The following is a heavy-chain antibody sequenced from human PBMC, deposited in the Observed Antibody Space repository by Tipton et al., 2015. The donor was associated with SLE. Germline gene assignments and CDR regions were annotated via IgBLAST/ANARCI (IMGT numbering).Heavy chain of an antibody. J-gene: IGHJ4*02. CDR1: GYSISSGYY. CDR2: IYHSGST. Sequence: TLSLTCAVSGYSISSGYYWGWIRQPPGKGLEWIGSIYHSGSTYYNPSLKSRVTISVDPSKNQFSLNLSSVTAADTAVYYCARDLTIFGVVRDYWGQGTLVTVSS. D-gene: IGHD3-3*01. V-gene: IGHV4-38-2*02. CDR3: ARDLTIFGVVRDY.